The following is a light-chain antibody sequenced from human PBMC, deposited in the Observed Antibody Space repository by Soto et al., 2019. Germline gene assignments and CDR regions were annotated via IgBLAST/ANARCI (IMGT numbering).Light chain of an antibody. CDR3: QQYNSHSFYT. V-gene: IGKV1-5*03. Sequence: DIQMTQSPSTLSASVGDRVTVTCRASQDVGSFLAWYQHKPGKAPKLLIYLASRLESGVPSRFSGSGSGTEFTLTISGLQPDDFATYFCQQYNSHSFYTFGQGTKLEIK. CDR2: LAS. CDR1: QDVGSF. J-gene: IGKJ2*01.